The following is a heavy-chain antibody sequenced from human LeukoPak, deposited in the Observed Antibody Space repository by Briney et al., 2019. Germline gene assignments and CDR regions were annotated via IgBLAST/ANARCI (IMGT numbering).Heavy chain of an antibody. V-gene: IGHV1-18*03. CDR2: TSSHNGQT. CDR1: GYTFTMYG. D-gene: IGHD3-10*01. CDR3: ARDPPRSATIWAFDI. J-gene: IGHJ3*02. Sequence: ASVTVSFKAFGYTFTMYGISGVRQAPGQGGEWVGWTSSHNGQTNYVQKFQDRVAMSADASTNTAYMELRSLRSDDMAVYYCARDPPRSATIWAFDIWGQGTMVTVSS.